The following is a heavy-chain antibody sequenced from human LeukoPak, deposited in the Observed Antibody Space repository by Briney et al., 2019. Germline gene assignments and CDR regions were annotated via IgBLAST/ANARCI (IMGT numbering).Heavy chain of an antibody. CDR3: ARDWGDSGRPLDY. D-gene: IGHD3-10*01. Sequence: GGSLRLSCAASGFTFSNYWMSWVRQAPGKGLEWVANIKQDGSEKYYVDSVKGRFTISRDNTKISLYLQMNSLRAEDTAVYYCARDWGDSGRPLDYWGQGTLVTVSS. CDR2: IKQDGSEK. V-gene: IGHV3-7*03. CDR1: GFTFSNYW. J-gene: IGHJ4*02.